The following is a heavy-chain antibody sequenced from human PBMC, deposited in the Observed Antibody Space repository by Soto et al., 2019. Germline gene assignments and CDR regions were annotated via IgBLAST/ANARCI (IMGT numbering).Heavy chain of an antibody. CDR2: IYSSGST. V-gene: IGHV4-4*07. CDR1: GGSISSYY. Sequence: QVQLQESGPGLVKPSETLSLTCTVSGGSISSYYWSWIRQPAGKGLEWIGRIYSSGSTNYNDSLKTRITLPVDTCGNRCSRVMTSVIAAQTGVYDVARWG. CDR3: AR. J-gene: IGHJ6*01.